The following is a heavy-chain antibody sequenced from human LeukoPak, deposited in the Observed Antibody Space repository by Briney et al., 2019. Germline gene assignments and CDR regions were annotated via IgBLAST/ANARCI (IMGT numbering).Heavy chain of an antibody. Sequence: KPSETLSLTCTVSGGSISSNNYYWGWIRQPPGKGLEWIGSIFYSGSTYYNPSFKSRVTISLDTSKNQFSLKLTSVTAADTAVYYCARTSGHYYDSKGPFDYWGQGTLVTVSS. V-gene: IGHV4-39*01. CDR1: GGSISSNNYY. CDR2: IFYSGST. D-gene: IGHD3-22*01. J-gene: IGHJ4*02. CDR3: ARTSGHYYDSKGPFDY.